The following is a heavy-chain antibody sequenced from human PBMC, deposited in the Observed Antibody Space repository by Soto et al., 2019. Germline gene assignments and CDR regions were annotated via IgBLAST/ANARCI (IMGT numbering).Heavy chain of an antibody. Sequence: QGQLVQSGGEVTKPGASVKVSCNASGYTFTSYGISWVRQAPGQGLEWMGGISPYSGHTKDAQKVQGRVTLTTETSTGTAYKELRSLASDDTAVYYCARDRCTTAKCYTHHLDVWGQGTTVIVSS. V-gene: IGHV1-18*04. CDR3: ARDRCTTAKCYTHHLDV. CDR2: ISPYSGHT. CDR1: GYTFTSYG. J-gene: IGHJ6*02. D-gene: IGHD2-8*01.